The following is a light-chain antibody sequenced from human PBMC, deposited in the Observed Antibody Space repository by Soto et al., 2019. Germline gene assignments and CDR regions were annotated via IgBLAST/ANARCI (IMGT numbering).Light chain of an antibody. J-gene: IGLJ3*02. CDR1: SDDVGGYKH. CDR3: SSYAGTNNWV. Sequence: QPVLTQPPSASGSPGRPVTISCTGTSDDVGGYKHVSWYQQHPGKAPKVMIYEVSKRPSGVPDRFSGSKSGNTAFLTVSGLQAEDEADYYCSSYAGTNNWVFGGGTKLTVL. CDR2: EVS. V-gene: IGLV2-8*01.